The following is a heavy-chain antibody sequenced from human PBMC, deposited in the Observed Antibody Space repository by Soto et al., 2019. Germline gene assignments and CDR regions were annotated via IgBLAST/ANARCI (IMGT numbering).Heavy chain of an antibody. D-gene: IGHD3-10*01. J-gene: IGHJ4*02. CDR2: TSYDGLNT. Sequence: GGSLRLSCAVSGFTLSTFAMHWVRQAPGKGLELVATTSYDGLNTFYGESVRGRFSISRDTSKNTLFLQMNSLKTEDTAVYYCANSSSGLRDYFDSWGRGTLVTVSS. CDR1: GFTLSTFA. V-gene: IGHV3-30-3*01. CDR3: ANSSSGLRDYFDS.